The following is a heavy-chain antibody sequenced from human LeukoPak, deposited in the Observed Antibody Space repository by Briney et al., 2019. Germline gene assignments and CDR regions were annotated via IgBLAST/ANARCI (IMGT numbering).Heavy chain of an antibody. V-gene: IGHV4-38-2*01. Sequence: PSETLSLTCAVSGYSISSGYYWGWIRQPPGKGLEWIGSIYHSGSTYYNPSLKSRVTISVDTSKNQFSLKLSSVTAADTAVYYCASYGRGKLDYWGQGTLVTVSS. CDR3: ASYGRGKLDY. D-gene: IGHD3-16*01. CDR1: GYSISSGYY. J-gene: IGHJ4*02. CDR2: IYHSGST.